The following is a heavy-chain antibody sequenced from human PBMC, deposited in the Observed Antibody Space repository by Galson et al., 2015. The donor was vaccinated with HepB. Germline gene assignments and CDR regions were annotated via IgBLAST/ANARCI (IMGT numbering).Heavy chain of an antibody. J-gene: IGHJ6*02. Sequence: SLRLSCAASGFTVSSNYMSWVRQAPGKGLEWVSAITGSGGSTYYADSVKGRFTISRDNSKNTLHLQVNRLRAEDTAVYYCAKAVALYFYYGLDVWGQGTTVTVSS. CDR2: ITGSGGST. CDR1: GFTVSSNY. CDR3: AKAVALYFYYGLDV. V-gene: IGHV3-23*01.